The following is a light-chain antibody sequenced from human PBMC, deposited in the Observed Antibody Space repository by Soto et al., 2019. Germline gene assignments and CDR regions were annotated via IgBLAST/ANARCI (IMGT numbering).Light chain of an antibody. CDR2: DAS. CDR1: QGISSY. Sequence: AIRMTQSPSSFSASTGDRVTITFRASQGISSYLAWYQQKPGKAPKLLIYDASSLESGVPSRFSGSGSGTDFTLTISSLQPEDFATYYCQQFHNYPPITFGQGTRLEIK. J-gene: IGKJ5*01. V-gene: IGKV1-8*01. CDR3: QQFHNYPPIT.